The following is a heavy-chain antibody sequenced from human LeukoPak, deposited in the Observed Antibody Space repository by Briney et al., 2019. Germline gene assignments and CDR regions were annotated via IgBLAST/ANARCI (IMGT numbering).Heavy chain of an antibody. V-gene: IGHV1-69*13. Sequence: SVKVSCKASGYTFTSYDINWVRQAPGQGLEWMGGIIPIFGSANYAQKFQGRVTITADESTSTAYMELSSLRSEDTAVYYCARALHLELHSYFDSWGQGTLVTVSS. CDR3: ARALHLELHSYFDS. D-gene: IGHD1-1*01. CDR2: IIPIFGSA. J-gene: IGHJ4*02. CDR1: GYTFTSYD.